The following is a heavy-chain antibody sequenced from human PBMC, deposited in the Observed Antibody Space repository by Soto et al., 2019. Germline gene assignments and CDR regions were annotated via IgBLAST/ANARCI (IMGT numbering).Heavy chain of an antibody. V-gene: IGHV3-33*03. CDR3: AKDFCIGSDCYIPFDN. CDR2: ISYDGSEK. J-gene: IGHJ4*02. D-gene: IGHD2-21*02. Sequence: QVQLVESGGGVVQPGGSLTLSCATSGFTFSASVIHWVRQAPGKGLEWVAVISYDGSEKFGDSVKGRFTMSRDKSKKTLYLHMHSLRAEDTAVYDCAKDFCIGSDCYIPFDNWGQGTLVTVSS. CDR1: GFTFSASV.